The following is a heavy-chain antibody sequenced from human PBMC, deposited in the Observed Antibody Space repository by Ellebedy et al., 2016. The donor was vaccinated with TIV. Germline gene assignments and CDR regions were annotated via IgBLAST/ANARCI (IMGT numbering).Heavy chain of an antibody. CDR1: GFIFSNYG. CDR3: VRDLNYAFLV. Sequence: GGSLRLXCAASGFIFSNYGMQWVRQAPGKGLEWVAVISYDGSYKYYADSVKGRFTISRDNSKNTLYLEMNSLRAEDTAVYYCVRDLNYAFLVWGQGTMVTVSS. V-gene: IGHV3-30*03. J-gene: IGHJ3*01. CDR2: ISYDGSYK. D-gene: IGHD1-1*01.